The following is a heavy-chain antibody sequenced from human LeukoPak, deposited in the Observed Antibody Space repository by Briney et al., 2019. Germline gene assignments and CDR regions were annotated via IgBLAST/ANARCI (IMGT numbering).Heavy chain of an antibody. V-gene: IGHV4-34*01. CDR2: INRSGST. D-gene: IGHD6-19*01. CDR3: ARGYRIAVAGFPFDY. Sequence: SETLSLTCAVYGGSFSGYYWSWIRQPPGKGLEWIGEINRSGSTNYNPSLKSRVTISVDTSKNQFSLKLSSVTAADTAVYYCARGYRIAVAGFPFDYWGQGTLVTVSS. CDR1: GGSFSGYY. J-gene: IGHJ4*02.